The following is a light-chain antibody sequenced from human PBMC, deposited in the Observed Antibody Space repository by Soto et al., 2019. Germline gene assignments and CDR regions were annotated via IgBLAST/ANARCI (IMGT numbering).Light chain of an antibody. V-gene: IGLV1-40*01. CDR1: NTNIGAGYD. CDR3: QSYDSSLSAVV. Sequence: QSVLTQPPSVSGTTGQRVTISCTGSNTNIGAGYDVHWYHQLPGTAPKLLIYANSNRPSGVPDRFSGSKSGTSASLAITGLQAEDEADYYCQSYDSSLSAVVFGGGTKVTVL. CDR2: ANS. J-gene: IGLJ2*01.